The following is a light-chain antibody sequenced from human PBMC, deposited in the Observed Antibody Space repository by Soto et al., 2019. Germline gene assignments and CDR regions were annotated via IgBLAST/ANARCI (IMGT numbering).Light chain of an antibody. CDR3: SSYAGSNNYVV. CDR2: EVS. Sequence: QSALTQPPSASGSPGQSVTISCTGTSSDVGGYNYVSLYQQHPGKAPKLMIYEVSKRPSGVPDRFSGSRSGNTASLTVSGLQADDEGDYYCSSYAGSNNYVVFGGGTKLTVL. J-gene: IGLJ2*01. V-gene: IGLV2-8*01. CDR1: SSDVGGYNY.